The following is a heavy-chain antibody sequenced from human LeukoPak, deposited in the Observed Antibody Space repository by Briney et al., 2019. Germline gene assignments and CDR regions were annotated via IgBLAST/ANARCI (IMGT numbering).Heavy chain of an antibody. J-gene: IGHJ4*02. CDR1: GYTFTSYY. D-gene: IGHD3-10*01. Sequence: GASVKVSCKASGYTFTSYYIHWVRQAPGQGPEWMGQINPNSAASHYAQKFQDRVAMTSDTSINMAYMELRSLRSDDTAVYYCARDFYGSRPGAFDYWGQGTLITVSS. CDR3: ARDFYGSRPGAFDY. V-gene: IGHV1-2*06. CDR2: INPNSAAS.